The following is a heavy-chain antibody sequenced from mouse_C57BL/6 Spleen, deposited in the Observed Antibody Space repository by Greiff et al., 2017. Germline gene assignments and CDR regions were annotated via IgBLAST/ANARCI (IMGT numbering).Heavy chain of an antibody. J-gene: IGHJ1*03. V-gene: IGHV8-8*01. CDR2: IWWDDDK. CDR1: GFSLRTGGRG. CDR3: ARIEDSNGYFDV. D-gene: IGHD2-5*01. Sequence: KEEGNGRVQPSQIRRRICSFSGFSLRTGGRGVGWIRQPSGTGLEWLAHIWWDDDKYYNPALKSRLTISKDTSKNQVFLKIANVDTADTATYYCARIEDSNGYFDVWGTGTTVTVSS.